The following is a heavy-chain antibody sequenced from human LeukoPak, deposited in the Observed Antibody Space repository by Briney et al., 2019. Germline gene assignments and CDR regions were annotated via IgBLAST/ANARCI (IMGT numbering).Heavy chain of an antibody. V-gene: IGHV3-9*01. CDR3: AKDTSYYYGSSGSTGGGYFDY. Sequence: GRSLRLSCAASGFTFDDYAMHWVRQAPGKGLEWVSGISWNSGSIGYADSVKGRFTISRDNAKNSLYLQMNSLRAEDTALYYCAKDTSYYYGSSGSTGGGYFDYWGQGTLVTVSS. CDR1: GFTFDDYA. D-gene: IGHD3-22*01. CDR2: ISWNSGSI. J-gene: IGHJ4*02.